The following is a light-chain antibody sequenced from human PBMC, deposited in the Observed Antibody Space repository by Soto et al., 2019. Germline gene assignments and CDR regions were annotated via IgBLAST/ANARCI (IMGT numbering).Light chain of an antibody. J-gene: IGLJ3*02. CDR1: SSNIGAGYD. CDR2: GNS. V-gene: IGLV1-40*01. Sequence: QSALTQPPSVSGAPGQRVTIPCTGSSSNIGAGYDVHWYQHLPGTAPKLLIYGNSNRPSGVPDRFSGSKSGTSASLAITGLQAEDEADYYCQSYDSSLSGSRVFGGGTKLTVL. CDR3: QSYDSSLSGSRV.